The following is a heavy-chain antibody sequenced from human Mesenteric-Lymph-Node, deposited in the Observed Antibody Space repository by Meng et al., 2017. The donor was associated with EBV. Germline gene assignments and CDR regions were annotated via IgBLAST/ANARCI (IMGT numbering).Heavy chain of an antibody. D-gene: IGHD3-3*01. CDR1: GGSFSGYY. Sequence: QVQLQQWGAGLLKPSETLSLTCAVYGGSFSGYYWSWIRQPPGKGLEYIGEISQSGDTNYNPSLKSRVTISVDTSRNQFSLKMRSVTAADTAVYYCARGTIFGIVVTYFDYWSQGNLVTVSS. CDR2: ISQSGDT. CDR3: ARGTIFGIVVTYFDY. J-gene: IGHJ4*02. V-gene: IGHV4-34*01.